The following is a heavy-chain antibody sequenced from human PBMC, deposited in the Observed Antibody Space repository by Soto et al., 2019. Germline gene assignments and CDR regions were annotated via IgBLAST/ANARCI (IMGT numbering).Heavy chain of an antibody. J-gene: IGHJ4*02. CDR3: TRANSYSEY. CDR1: GGSISNHY. Sequence: QVQLQESGPGLVKSSETLSLTCSVSGGSISNHYWSWIRQPPGKGLEWSGYIYYNGNTNYNPSLKSRVTMSVDTSRNQISLKLTTVTAADTAVYYCTRANSYSEYWGQGTLVTVSS. CDR2: IYYNGNT. V-gene: IGHV4-59*11. D-gene: IGHD7-27*01.